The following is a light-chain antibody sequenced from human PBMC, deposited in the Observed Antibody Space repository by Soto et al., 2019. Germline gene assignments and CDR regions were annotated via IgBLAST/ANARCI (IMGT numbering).Light chain of an antibody. CDR3: QQYGRSPGVT. CDR1: QSVSSSY. Sequence: EIVLTQSPGTLSLSPGERATLSCRAIQSVSSSYLAWYQQKPGQAPRLLIYGASSRATGIPDRFSGSRSGTDLTLTISRLEPEDFAVYSRQQYGRSPGVTFGPGNKVDIK. V-gene: IGKV3-20*01. J-gene: IGKJ3*01. CDR2: GAS.